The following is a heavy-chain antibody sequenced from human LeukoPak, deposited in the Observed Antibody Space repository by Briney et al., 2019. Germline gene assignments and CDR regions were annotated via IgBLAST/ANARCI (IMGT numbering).Heavy chain of an antibody. CDR3: ATDRGWRTSGYYLYYFEY. Sequence: GGSLRLSCAASGFIFTNYFMSWVRQAPGKGLEGLASIKHDGSEKYYVDSVRGRFTISRDNTMNSLYLQMSSLRAEDTAVYYCATDRGWRTSGYYLYYFEYWGQGTLVTYSS. CDR1: GFIFTNYF. D-gene: IGHD3-3*01. CDR2: IKHDGSEK. J-gene: IGHJ4*02. V-gene: IGHV3-7*01.